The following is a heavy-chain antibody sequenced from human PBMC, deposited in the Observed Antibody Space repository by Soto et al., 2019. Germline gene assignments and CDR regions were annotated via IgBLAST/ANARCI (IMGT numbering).Heavy chain of an antibody. CDR3: ARLLLSSVDLVP. CDR2: IDPSDSYT. J-gene: IGHJ5*02. V-gene: IGHV5-10-1*01. CDR1: GKSVTIDW. Sequence: CHGSGKSVTIDWISCVRQITGKGLEWMGRIDPSDSYTNYSPSSQGHVPISADKSISTAYLQWSSLKASDTAMYYCARLLLSSVDLVPWGQRTLATVPS. D-gene: IGHD3-16*02.